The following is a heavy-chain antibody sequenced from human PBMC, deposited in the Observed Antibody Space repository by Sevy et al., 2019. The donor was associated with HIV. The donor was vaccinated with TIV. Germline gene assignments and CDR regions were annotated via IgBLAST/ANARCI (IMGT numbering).Heavy chain of an antibody. CDR2: IKADGSNK. Sequence: GGSLRLSCAASGFTFSGNWMNWVRQVPGKGLEWVANIKADGSNKYYVDSVEGRFTISRDNAKNLLFLQMNSLRVEDTAVYYCAHETYGRFESWGQGTLVTVSS. J-gene: IGHJ4*02. D-gene: IGHD1-26*01. CDR3: AHETYGRFES. CDR1: GFTFSGNW. V-gene: IGHV3-7*01.